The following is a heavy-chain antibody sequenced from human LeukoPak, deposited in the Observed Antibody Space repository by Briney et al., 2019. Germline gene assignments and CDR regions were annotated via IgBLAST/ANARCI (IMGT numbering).Heavy chain of an antibody. J-gene: IGHJ5*02. V-gene: IGHV1-2*02. Sequence: ASVKVSCKPSGSTFTANYMHWVRQAPGQGLEWMGWINPDSGATKYAPKFQGRVTMTRDTSISTAYMELSRLRSDDTAVYYCALASQRCERAVNWFDPWGQGTLVTVSS. CDR3: ALASQRCERAVNWFDP. D-gene: IGHD1-1*01. CDR2: INPDSGAT. CDR1: GSTFTANY.